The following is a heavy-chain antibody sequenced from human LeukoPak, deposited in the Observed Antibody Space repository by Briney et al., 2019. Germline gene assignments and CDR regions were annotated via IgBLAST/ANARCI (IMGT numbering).Heavy chain of an antibody. V-gene: IGHV4-59*01. J-gene: IGHJ3*02. Sequence: SETLSLTCTVSGDSISRYYWSWIRQPPGKGLEWIAYISDSGNMNKNPALESRVSISGDTSKNQLSLILSSVTAADTALYYCARLMTTEIHDAFDIWGQGTMVIVSS. CDR1: GDSISRYY. CDR2: ISDSGNM. CDR3: ARLMTTEIHDAFDI. D-gene: IGHD4-11*01.